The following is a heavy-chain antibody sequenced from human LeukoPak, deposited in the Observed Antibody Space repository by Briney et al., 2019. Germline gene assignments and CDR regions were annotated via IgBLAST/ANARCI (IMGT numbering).Heavy chain of an antibody. J-gene: IGHJ4*02. CDR3: ARDWRSGSYFLGSGV. V-gene: IGHV1-69*01. CDR1: GGTFSSYA. Sequence: SVKVSCKASGGTFSSYAISWVRQAPGQGLEWMGGIIPIFGTANYAQKFQGRVTITADESTSTAYMELSSLRSEDTAVYYCARDWRSGSYFLGSGVWGQGTLVTVSS. D-gene: IGHD3-10*01. CDR2: IIPIFGTA.